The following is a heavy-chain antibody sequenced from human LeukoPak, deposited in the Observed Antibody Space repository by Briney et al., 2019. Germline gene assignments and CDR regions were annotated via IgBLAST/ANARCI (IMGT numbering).Heavy chain of an antibody. CDR1: GYTFTTYG. CDR3: ARDMGGYYNYYYYGMDV. V-gene: IGHV1-18*01. J-gene: IGHJ6*02. CDR2: ISVYNGNT. Sequence: GASVKVSCKASGYTFTTYGINWVRQAPGQGLEWMGWISVYNGNTNYAENLQDRVTITTDTSTSTPYMELRSLRSDDTAVYYCARDMGGYYNYYYYGMDVWGQGTTVTVSS. D-gene: IGHD3-3*01.